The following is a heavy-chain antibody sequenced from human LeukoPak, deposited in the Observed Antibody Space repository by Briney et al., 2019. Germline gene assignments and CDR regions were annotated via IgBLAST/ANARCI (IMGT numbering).Heavy chain of an antibody. J-gene: IGHJ4*02. CDR3: ARDLTYSGWYYFDC. D-gene: IGHD6-19*01. CDR1: GFTFSSYG. CDR2: ITYDGSNK. Sequence: GGSLRLSCAASGFTFSSYGMHWVRQAPGKGLEGVAFITYDGSNKYYAESVKGRFTISRDDSKNTLYVQMNSLRGEDTAVYHCARDLTYSGWYYFDCGGQGTLVTVSA. V-gene: IGHV3-30*02.